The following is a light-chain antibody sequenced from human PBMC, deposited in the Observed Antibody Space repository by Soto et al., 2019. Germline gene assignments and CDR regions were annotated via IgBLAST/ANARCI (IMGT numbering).Light chain of an antibody. CDR1: SSDFGAYNF. V-gene: IGLV2-14*03. J-gene: IGLJ2*01. CDR2: DVN. Sequence: QSVLTQPPSASGSPGQSVTISCTGTSSDFGAYNFVSWYQQHPGEVPKLILYDVNVRPSGVSNRFSGSKSGNTASLTISGLQAEDEADYYCTSWTTSTTMIFGGGTKLTVL. CDR3: TSWTTSTTMI.